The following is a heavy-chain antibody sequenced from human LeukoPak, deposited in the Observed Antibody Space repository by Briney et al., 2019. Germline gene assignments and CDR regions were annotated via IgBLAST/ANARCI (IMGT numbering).Heavy chain of an antibody. CDR2: IQTSGST. CDR3: ARDLYYYGSGSYPQFDY. Sequence: PPETLSLTCTFSGGSISSYYWSWIRQPAGKGLEWIGRIQTSGSTNYNPSLKSRVTMSVDTSKNQVSLKLSSVTAADTAVYYCARDLYYYGSGSYPQFDYWGQGTLVTVSS. J-gene: IGHJ4*02. D-gene: IGHD3-10*01. CDR1: GGSISSYY. V-gene: IGHV4-4*07.